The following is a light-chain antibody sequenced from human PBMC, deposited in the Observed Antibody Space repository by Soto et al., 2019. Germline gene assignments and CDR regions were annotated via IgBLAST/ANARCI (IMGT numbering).Light chain of an antibody. J-gene: IGLJ1*01. CDR3: SSYTRSSTLYV. Sequence: QSVLTQPASVSGSPGQSITISCTGTSSDVGAYNYVSWYQQHPGRAPKLMIYDVSNRPSGVSNRFSGSKSGNTASLTISGLRAEDEADYYCSSYTRSSTLYVFGTGTKVTV. V-gene: IGLV2-14*01. CDR1: SSDVGAYNY. CDR2: DVS.